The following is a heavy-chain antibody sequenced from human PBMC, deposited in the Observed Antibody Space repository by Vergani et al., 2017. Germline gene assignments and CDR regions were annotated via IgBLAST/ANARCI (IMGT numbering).Heavy chain of an antibody. CDR3: AKDQGYCSSTSCSHYYYYGMDV. Sequence: EVQLLESGGDLVQPGGSLRLSCAASGFTFNHYAMNWVRQAPGKGLEWVSGISGSGGSTYYAGSVKGRFTISRDSSKNTLYLQMNSLSAGDTAVYYCAKDQGYCSSTSCSHYYYYGMDVWGQGTTVTVSS. CDR2: ISGSGGST. J-gene: IGHJ6*02. D-gene: IGHD2-2*01. CDR1: GFTFNHYA. V-gene: IGHV3-23*01.